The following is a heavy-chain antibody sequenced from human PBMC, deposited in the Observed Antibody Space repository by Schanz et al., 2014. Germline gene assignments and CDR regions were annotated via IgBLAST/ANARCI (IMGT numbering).Heavy chain of an antibody. V-gene: IGHV3-23*04. CDR1: GFTFSTSA. CDR2: IGVDGTTT. J-gene: IGHJ4*02. Sequence: EAHLVESGGGLVQPGGSLRLSCAASGFTFSTSAMSWVRQVPGKGLEWVSVIGVDGTTTYYADSVKGRFTISRDNSKNTLYLQMNSLRPEDTAVYYCARGGFGEVSYFDYWGQGTLVTVSS. CDR3: ARGGFGEVSYFDY. D-gene: IGHD3-10*01.